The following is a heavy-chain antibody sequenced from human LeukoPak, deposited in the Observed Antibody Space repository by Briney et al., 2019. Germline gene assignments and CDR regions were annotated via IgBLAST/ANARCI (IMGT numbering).Heavy chain of an antibody. CDR2: INWRSDEI. Sequence: GGSLRLSCSASGFTFDNYAMHWVRQAPMKGLEWVASINWRSDEIGYADSVKGRFTISRDNAKNSLYLQMNSLRAEDTAVYYCAEPGITMIGGVWGKGTTVTISS. CDR1: GFTFDNYA. V-gene: IGHV3-9*01. D-gene: IGHD3-10*02. CDR3: AEPGITMIGGV. J-gene: IGHJ6*04.